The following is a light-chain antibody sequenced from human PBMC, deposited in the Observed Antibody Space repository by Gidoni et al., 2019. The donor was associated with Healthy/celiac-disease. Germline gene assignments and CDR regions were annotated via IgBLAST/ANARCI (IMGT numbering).Light chain of an antibody. CDR1: SSNIGAGYD. Sequence: QSVLTHPPSVSGAPGQRVTISCTGSSSNIGAGYDVHWYQQLPGTAPKLLIYGNSNRPSGVPDRFSGSKSGTSASLAITGLQAEDEADYYCQSYDSSLSEVVFGGGTKLTVL. J-gene: IGLJ2*01. V-gene: IGLV1-40*01. CDR2: GNS. CDR3: QSYDSSLSEVV.